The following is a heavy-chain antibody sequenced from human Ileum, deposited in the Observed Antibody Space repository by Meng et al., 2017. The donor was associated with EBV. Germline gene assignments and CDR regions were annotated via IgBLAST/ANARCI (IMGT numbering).Heavy chain of an antibody. CDR1: VDFIGRGNYY. CDR3: VRSKMGATKWFDP. D-gene: IGHD1-26*01. Sequence: QHLGRGRGNHSVTLSLMCSVSVDFIGRGNYYWGWIRQSPGKDLEFLGTIFYGGGTYYNPSFRGRVTISADTSRNQFSLRLTSVTAADTAVYYCVRSKMGATKWFDPWGQGTLVTVSS. J-gene: IGHJ5*02. V-gene: IGHV4-39*01. CDR2: IFYGGGT.